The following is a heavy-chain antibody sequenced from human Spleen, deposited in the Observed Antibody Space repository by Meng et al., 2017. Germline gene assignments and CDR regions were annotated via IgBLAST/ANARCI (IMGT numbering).Heavy chain of an antibody. CDR1: GYIFTGYY. CDR2: INPNSGGT. D-gene: IGHD3-10*01. J-gene: IGHJ4*02. V-gene: IGHV1-2*02. Sequence: ASVKVSCKTSGYIFTGYYMHWVRQAPGQGLEWMGWINPNSGGTNYAQKFQGSVTMTRDTSISTAYKTVSRLKSDDTALYYCAREKSRTYYYGSGSYYEGGFDYWGQGTLVTVSS. CDR3: AREKSRTYYYGSGSYYEGGFDY.